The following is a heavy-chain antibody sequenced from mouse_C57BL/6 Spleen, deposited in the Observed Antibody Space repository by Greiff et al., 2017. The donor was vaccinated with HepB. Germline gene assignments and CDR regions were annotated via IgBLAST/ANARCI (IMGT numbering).Heavy chain of an antibody. CDR2: IDPSDSYT. CDR3: ARNYYGSRGLFAY. J-gene: IGHJ3*01. V-gene: IGHV1-50*01. Sequence: QVQLQQPGAELVKPGASVKLSCKASGYTFTSYWMQWVKQRPGQGLEWIGEIDPSDSYTNYNQKFKGKATLTVDTSSSTAYMQLSSLTSEDSAVYYCARNYYGSRGLFAYWGQGTLVTVSA. CDR1: GYTFTSYW. D-gene: IGHD1-1*01.